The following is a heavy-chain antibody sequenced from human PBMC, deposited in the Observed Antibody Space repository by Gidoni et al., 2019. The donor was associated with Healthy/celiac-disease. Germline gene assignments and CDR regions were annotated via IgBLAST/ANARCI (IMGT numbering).Heavy chain of an antibody. J-gene: IGHJ3*02. Sequence: QVQLVESGGGVVQPGRSRSSSWAASGSTFGSYAMHWVRQAPGKGLEWVAVISYDGSNNYYADSVKGRFTISRDNSKNTLYLQMNSLRAEDTAVYYCARTDSGYDVGAFDIWGQGTMVTVSS. CDR3: ARTDSGYDVGAFDI. V-gene: IGHV3-30-3*01. CDR1: GSTFGSYA. CDR2: ISYDGSNN. D-gene: IGHD5-12*01.